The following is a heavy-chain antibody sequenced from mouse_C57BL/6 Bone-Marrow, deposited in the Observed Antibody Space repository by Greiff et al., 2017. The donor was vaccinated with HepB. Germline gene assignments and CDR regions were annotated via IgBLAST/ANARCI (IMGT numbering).Heavy chain of an antibody. V-gene: IGHV1-64*01. D-gene: IGHD1-1*01. CDR2: IHPNSGST. Sequence: QVQLQQPGAELVKPGASVKLSCKASGYTFTSYWMHWVKQRPGQGLEWIGMIHPNSGSTNYNEKFKSKATLTVDKSSSTAYMQLSSLTSEDSAVYYCARRADYCGSSYYFDYWGQGTTLTVSS. CDR3: ARRADYCGSSYYFDY. J-gene: IGHJ2*01. CDR1: GYTFTSYW.